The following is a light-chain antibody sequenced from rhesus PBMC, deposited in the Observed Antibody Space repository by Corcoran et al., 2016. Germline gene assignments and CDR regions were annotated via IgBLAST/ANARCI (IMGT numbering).Light chain of an antibody. CDR1: QGISTY. Sequence: DIQMTQSPSSLSASAGDTVTITCRTSQGISTYLNWYQQKQGKPPKRLIYCASSLEIGVPSRFSGSGYGTEFTLTISSLQPEDFATYYCLRHNSNPPAFGQGTKVEIK. J-gene: IGKJ1*01. V-gene: IGKV1-43*01. CDR3: LRHNSNPPA. CDR2: CAS.